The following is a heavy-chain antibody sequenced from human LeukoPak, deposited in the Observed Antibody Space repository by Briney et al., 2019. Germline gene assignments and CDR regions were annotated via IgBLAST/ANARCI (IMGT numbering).Heavy chain of an antibody. CDR1: GGSISSYY. J-gene: IGHJ4*02. Sequence: KSSETLSLTCTVSGGSISSYYWSWIRQPPGKGLEWIGYIYYSGSTNYNPSLKSRVTISVDTSKNQFSLKLSSVTAADTAVYYCARGHAPGYFDYWGQGTLVTVSS. CDR3: ARGHAPGYFDY. CDR2: IYYSGST. V-gene: IGHV4-59*01.